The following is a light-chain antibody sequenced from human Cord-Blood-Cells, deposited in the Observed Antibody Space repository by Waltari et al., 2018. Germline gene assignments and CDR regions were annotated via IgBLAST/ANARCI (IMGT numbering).Light chain of an antibody. CDR3: QQYNNWPPLT. CDR1: QSVSSN. V-gene: IGKV3-15*01. Sequence: EIVKTQSPATLSVSPGERATLSCRASQSVSSNLAWYQQKPGQAPRLLIYGASTRATGIPARFSGSGSGTEFTLTISSLQSEDFAVYYCQQYNNWPPLTLGGGTKVEIK. CDR2: GAS. J-gene: IGKJ4*01.